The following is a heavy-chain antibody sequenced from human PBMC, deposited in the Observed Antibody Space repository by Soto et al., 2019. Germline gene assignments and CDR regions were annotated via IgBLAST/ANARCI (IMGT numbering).Heavy chain of an antibody. Sequence: SGGSLRLSCVASGFTFSRFGMHWVRQAPGKGLEWVAIIWYDGSNQYYADSVKGRLIISRDNSKNTLYLQMNSLRVEDTAVYYCARDQGTSSSGLLIKGTDYWGQGTPVTVSS. CDR1: GFTFSRFG. CDR3: ARDQGTSSSGLLIKGTDY. CDR2: IWYDGSNQ. V-gene: IGHV3-33*01. J-gene: IGHJ4*02. D-gene: IGHD3-10*01.